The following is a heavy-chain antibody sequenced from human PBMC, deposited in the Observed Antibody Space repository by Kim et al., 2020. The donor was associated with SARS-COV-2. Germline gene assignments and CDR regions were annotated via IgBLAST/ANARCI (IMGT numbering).Heavy chain of an antibody. V-gene: IGHV1-2*06. CDR2: INPNSGGT. CDR3: AGSGSYFYYFDY. Sequence: ASVKVSCKASGYTFTGYYMHWVRQAPGQGLEWMGRINPNSGGTNYAQKFQGRVTMTRDTSISTAYMELSRLRSDDTAVYYCAGSGSYFYYFDYWGQGTLVTVSS. CDR1: GYTFTGYY. J-gene: IGHJ4*02. D-gene: IGHD1-26*01.